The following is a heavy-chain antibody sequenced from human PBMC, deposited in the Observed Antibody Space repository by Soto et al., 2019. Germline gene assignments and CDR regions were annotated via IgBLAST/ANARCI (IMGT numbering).Heavy chain of an antibody. J-gene: IGHJ6*03. CDR2: ISDSGSA. V-gene: IGHV4-31*01. CDR3: ARGILRPNHYMDV. CDR1: GDSISRGGYF. D-gene: IGHD1-26*01. Sequence: QVQLQESGPGLVKPSQTLSLTCIVSGDSISRGGYFWTWIRQHPGKGLEWIGYISDSGSAFYNPSLHSHVTVPIAASQNQLSLNLRSVTAADTAVFYCARGILRPNHYMDVWGKGTAVAVSS.